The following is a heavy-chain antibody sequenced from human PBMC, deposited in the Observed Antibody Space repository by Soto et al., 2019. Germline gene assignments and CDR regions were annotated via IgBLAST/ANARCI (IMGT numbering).Heavy chain of an antibody. D-gene: IGHD2-2*01. Sequence: TLSLTCAVSGFSISSAYYWGWVRQPPGKGLEWIGSIYYSGSTHYNPSLKSRVTISLDRSKNQFSLKLSSVTAADTAVYYCAQTAGGGFCSSSTCSLLNWFDPWGQGILVTVSS. V-gene: IGHV4-38-2*01. CDR1: GFSISSAYY. J-gene: IGHJ5*02. CDR2: IYYSGST. CDR3: AQTAGGGFCSSSTCSLLNWFDP.